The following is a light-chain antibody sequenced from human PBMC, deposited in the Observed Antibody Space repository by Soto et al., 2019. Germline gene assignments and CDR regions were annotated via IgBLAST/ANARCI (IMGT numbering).Light chain of an antibody. V-gene: IGLV1-44*01. CDR1: HSNIGRNS. CDR2: SSN. J-gene: IGLJ3*02. Sequence: QLVLTQPPSASGTPGQRVTIPCSGTHSNIGRNSVNWYLQLPGTAPRPLIFSSNQRPLGVPDRFSGSRSGTSASLAITGLRSEDEAYYYWAAWDDSLNGRVFGGGTKVAVL. CDR3: AAWDDSLNGRV.